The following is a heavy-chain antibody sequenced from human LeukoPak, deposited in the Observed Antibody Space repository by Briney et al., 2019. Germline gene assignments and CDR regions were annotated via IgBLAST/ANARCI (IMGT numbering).Heavy chain of an antibody. Sequence: PGGPLRLSCAASGFTFSSYSMNWVRQAPGKGLEWVSSISSSSSYIYYADSVKGRFTISRDNAKNSLYLQMNSLRAEDTAVYYCARDNTGSVRGVIISGSMDVWGQGTTVTVSS. CDR3: ARDNTGSVRGVIISGSMDV. D-gene: IGHD3-10*01. J-gene: IGHJ6*02. CDR2: ISSSSSYI. V-gene: IGHV3-21*01. CDR1: GFTFSSYS.